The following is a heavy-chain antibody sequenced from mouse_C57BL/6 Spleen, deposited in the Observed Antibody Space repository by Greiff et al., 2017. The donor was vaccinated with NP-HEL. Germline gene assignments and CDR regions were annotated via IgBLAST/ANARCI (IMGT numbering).Heavy chain of an antibody. J-gene: IGHJ4*01. CDR2: ISSGGSYT. Sequence: DVMLVESGGDLVKPGGSLKLSCAASGFTFSSYGMSWVRQTPDKRLEWVATISSGGSYTYYPDSVKGRFTISRDNAKNTLYLQMSSLKSEDTAMYYCARHEDYYGSSFYYAMDYWGQGTSVTVSS. D-gene: IGHD1-1*01. V-gene: IGHV5-6*02. CDR1: GFTFSSYG. CDR3: ARHEDYYGSSFYYAMDY.